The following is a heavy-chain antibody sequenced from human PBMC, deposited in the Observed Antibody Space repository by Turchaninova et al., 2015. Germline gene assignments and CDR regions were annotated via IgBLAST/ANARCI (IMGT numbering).Heavy chain of an antibody. D-gene: IGHD1-14*01. CDR3: KRTHAFNI. CDR2: MKGRADGGTT. V-gene: IGHV3-15*01. J-gene: IGHJ3*02. CDR1: GFTFSNAA. Sequence: EVQLVESGGGFVKGGESLGLSCAASGFTFSNAAMTGVRQAPGKGLEWVGRMKGRADGGTTDYAAPVQGRFSISRDDSKNMLYLHMNSLKTEDTAMYYCKRTHAFNIWGQGTMVTVSS.